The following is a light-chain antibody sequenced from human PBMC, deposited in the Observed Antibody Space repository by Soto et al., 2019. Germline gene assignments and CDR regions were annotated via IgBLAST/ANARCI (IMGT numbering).Light chain of an antibody. CDR1: QSVSSSY. CDR2: GAS. V-gene: IGKV3-20*01. J-gene: IGKJ2*01. CDR3: QQYGGSPLYT. Sequence: EIVLTQSPGTLSLSPGERATLSCRASQSVSSSYLAWYQKKPGQAPRLLIYGASSRATGIPDRFSGSGSGTDFTLTISRLEPADFAVYYCQQYGGSPLYTFGQGTKLEIK.